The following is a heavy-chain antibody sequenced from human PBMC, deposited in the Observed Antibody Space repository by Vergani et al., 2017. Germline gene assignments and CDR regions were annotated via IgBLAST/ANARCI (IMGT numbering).Heavy chain of an antibody. J-gene: IGHJ6*02. V-gene: IGHV3-48*02. CDR1: GFTFSSYS. Sequence: EVQLVESGGGLVQPGGSLRLSWAASGFTFSSYSMNWVRKAPGKGLEWVSYISSSSSTIYYADSVKGRFTISRDNAKNSLYLQMNSLRDEDTAVYYCARDQDRPAKLLWFGNSYYYYGMDVWGQGTTVTVSS. CDR2: ISSSSSTI. CDR3: ARDQDRPAKLLWFGNSYYYYGMDV. D-gene: IGHD3-10*01.